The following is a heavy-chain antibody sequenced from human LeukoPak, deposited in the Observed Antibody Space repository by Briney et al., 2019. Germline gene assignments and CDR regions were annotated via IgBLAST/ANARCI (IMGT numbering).Heavy chain of an antibody. D-gene: IGHD2/OR15-2a*01. V-gene: IGHV3-49*04. CDR1: GFTFGDYA. CDR3: SRWRVTSMLYS. CDR2: IREKASGGTT. J-gene: IGHJ4*02. Sequence: TGGSLRLSCTTSGFTFGDYAMAWVRQTPERGLECVGSIREKASGGTTEYPASVKGRFTVSRDDSRSIAYLQMDSLKIEDTAVYYRSRWRVTSMLYSWGQGTRVTVSS.